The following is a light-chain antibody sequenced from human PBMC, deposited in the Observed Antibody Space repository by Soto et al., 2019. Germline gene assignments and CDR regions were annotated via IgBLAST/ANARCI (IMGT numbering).Light chain of an antibody. CDR3: QQYNSYSIT. V-gene: IGKV1-5*01. CDR1: QSINTW. Sequence: DIQMTQSPSTLPASVGDRVTITCRASQSINTWLAWYQQKPGKAPKLLIHDASSLASGVPSRFSGSGSGTDFTLTISSLQPDDFATYYCQQYNSYSITFGQGTRLEIK. CDR2: DAS. J-gene: IGKJ5*01.